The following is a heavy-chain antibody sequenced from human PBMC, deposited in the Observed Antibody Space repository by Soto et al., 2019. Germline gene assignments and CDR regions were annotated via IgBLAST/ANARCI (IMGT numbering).Heavy chain of an antibody. D-gene: IGHD6-19*01. J-gene: IGHJ3*02. Sequence: GASVKVSCKASGGTFSSYAISWVRQAPGQGLEWMGGIIPIFGTANYAQKFQGRVTITADESTSTAYMELRSLRSDDTAVYYCARDTLSYSGDFDIWGQGTMVTVSS. CDR2: IIPIFGTA. CDR3: ARDTLSYSGDFDI. CDR1: GGTFSSYA. V-gene: IGHV1-69*13.